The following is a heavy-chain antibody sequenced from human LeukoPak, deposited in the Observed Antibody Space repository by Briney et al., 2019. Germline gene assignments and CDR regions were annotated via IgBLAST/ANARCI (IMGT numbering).Heavy chain of an antibody. CDR1: GFAFSSLA. CDR3: AKDARRTNGWYFFDY. Sequence: GESLRLSCAASGFAFSSLAMGWVRQAPRQGLEWVSVISDSGSLTYYADSVKGRFTISRDNSKNTLFLQMNSLRAEDTAVYYCAKDARRTNGWYFFDYWGQGTLVTVSS. J-gene: IGHJ4*02. CDR2: ISDSGSLT. D-gene: IGHD6-19*01. V-gene: IGHV3-23*01.